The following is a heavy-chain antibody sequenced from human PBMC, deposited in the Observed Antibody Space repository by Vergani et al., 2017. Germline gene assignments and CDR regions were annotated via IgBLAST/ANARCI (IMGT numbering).Heavy chain of an antibody. CDR1: GFTFSSYG. J-gene: IGHJ4*02. CDR2: IWYDGSNK. D-gene: IGHD3-16*01. V-gene: IGHV3-33*01. Sequence: QVQLVESGGGVVQPGRSLRLSCAASGFTFSSYGMHWVRQAPGKGLEWVAVIWYDGSNKYYADSVKGRFTISRDNSKNTLNLQMNSLRAEDTAVYYCARGPTYYDYVWGSYDYFDDWGQGTLVTVSS. CDR3: ARGPTYYDYVWGSYDYFDD.